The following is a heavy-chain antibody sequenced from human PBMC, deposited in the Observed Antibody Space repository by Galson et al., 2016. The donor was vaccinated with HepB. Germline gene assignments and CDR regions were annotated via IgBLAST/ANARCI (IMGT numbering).Heavy chain of an antibody. Sequence: SLRLSCAASGFTFSSYAMTWVRRAPGKGLEWVSAGYGGGGGPHYADSVKGRFTMSRDISRNTLYLQMNSLRAEDTAVYYCARCERYGSGWYGKNDYWGQGTLVTVSS. D-gene: IGHD6-13*01. J-gene: IGHJ4*02. V-gene: IGHV3-23*01. CDR1: GFTFSSYA. CDR3: ARCERYGSGWYGKNDY. CDR2: GYGGGGGP.